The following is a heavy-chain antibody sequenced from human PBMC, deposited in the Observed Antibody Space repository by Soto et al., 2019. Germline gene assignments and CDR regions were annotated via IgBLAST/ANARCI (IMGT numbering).Heavy chain of an antibody. CDR3: ATSDDYSNYGPFDY. Sequence: PSETLSLTCAVSGGSISSSNWWSWVRQPPGKGLEWIGEIYHSGSTNYNPSLKSRVTISVDKSKNQFSLKLSSVTAADTAVYYCATSDDYSNYGPFDYWGQGTLVTVSS. CDR2: IYHSGST. D-gene: IGHD4-4*01. J-gene: IGHJ4*02. CDR1: GGSISSSNW. V-gene: IGHV4-4*02.